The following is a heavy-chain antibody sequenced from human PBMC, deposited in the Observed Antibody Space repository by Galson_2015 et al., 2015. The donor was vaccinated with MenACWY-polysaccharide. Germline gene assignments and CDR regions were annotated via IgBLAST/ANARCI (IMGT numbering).Heavy chain of an antibody. V-gene: IGHV3-23*01. D-gene: IGHD3-3*01. CDR1: GVTLSNYG. Sequence: SLRLSCAGSGVTLSNYGMSWVRQAPGKGLEWVSVISDRVDSTHYADSAKGRFTVSRDNSRNTLYLQMNSLRGDDTAVYFCARGSDIWKYLDSWGQGALVTVSS. J-gene: IGHJ4*02. CDR3: ARGSDIWKYLDS. CDR2: ISDRVDST.